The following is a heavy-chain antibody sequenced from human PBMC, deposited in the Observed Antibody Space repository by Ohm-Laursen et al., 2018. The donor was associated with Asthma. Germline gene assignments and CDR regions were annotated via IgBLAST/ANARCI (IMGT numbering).Heavy chain of an antibody. J-gene: IGHJ4*02. D-gene: IGHD2-15*01. Sequence: GSLRLSCAASGFTVSTYYMTWVRQGPGKGLEWVSVISTDGTTYYADSVKGRFSIIRDNSKNTVYLQMNNLRAEDTALYYCARCRGGSTGYNDYWGQGTLVTVSS. V-gene: IGHV3-53*01. CDR3: ARCRGGSTGYNDY. CDR1: GFTVSTYY. CDR2: ISTDGTT.